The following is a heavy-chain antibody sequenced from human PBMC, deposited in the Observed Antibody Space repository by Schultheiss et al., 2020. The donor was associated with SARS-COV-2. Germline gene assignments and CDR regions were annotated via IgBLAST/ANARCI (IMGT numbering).Heavy chain of an antibody. J-gene: IGHJ4*02. Sequence: SETLSLTCTVSGGSISSSSYYWSWIRQPPGKGLEWIGYIYYSGSTNYNPSLKSRVTISVDTSKNQFSLKLSSVTAADTAVYYCARHFNRVATDLDYWGQGTLVTVSS. CDR1: GGSISSSSYY. D-gene: IGHD1-14*01. CDR2: IYYSGST. CDR3: ARHFNRVATDLDY. V-gene: IGHV4-61*05.